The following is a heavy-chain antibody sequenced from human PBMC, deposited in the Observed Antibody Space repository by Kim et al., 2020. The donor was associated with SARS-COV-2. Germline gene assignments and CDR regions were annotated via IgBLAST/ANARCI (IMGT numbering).Heavy chain of an antibody. CDR1: GFTFSTYA. J-gene: IGHJ4*02. CDR2: ISGNGAGT. CDR3: AKVWLRLGGDY. V-gene: IGHV3-23*01. Sequence: GGSLRLSCAASGFTFSTYAMSWVRQAPGKGLEWVSAISGNGAGTYYADSVKGRFTISRDNSKNSLYLQMNSLRAEDTAVYYCAKVWLRLGGDYWGQGTLVTVSS. D-gene: IGHD5-12*01.